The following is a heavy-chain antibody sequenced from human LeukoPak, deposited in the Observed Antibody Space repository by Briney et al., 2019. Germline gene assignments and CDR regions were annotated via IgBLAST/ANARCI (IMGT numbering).Heavy chain of an antibody. D-gene: IGHD3-10*01. J-gene: IGHJ4*02. CDR2: ISDSGGTT. Sequence: GGSLRLSCAASGFTFSTYAMSWVRQAPGKGLEWVSGISDSGGTTYYADSVKGRFTISRDNSKNTLYLQMNSLRAEDTAVYYCAKDGPPGAFDYWGQGTLVTVSS. CDR1: GFTFSTYA. V-gene: IGHV3-23*01. CDR3: AKDGPPGAFDY.